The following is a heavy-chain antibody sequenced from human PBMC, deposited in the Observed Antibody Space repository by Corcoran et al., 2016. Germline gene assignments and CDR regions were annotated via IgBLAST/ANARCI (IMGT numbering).Heavy chain of an antibody. Sequence: QVQLVESGGGMVQPGRSLRLSCAASGFTFSSYGMHWVRQAPGKGREWVAVIWYDGSNKDYADSVKGRFTISRDNSKNTLYLQMNRLRAEDTAVYYGARGEPRYCSSTSCYTSGDYWGQGTLVTVSS. CDR2: IWYDGSNK. CDR1: GFTFSSYG. V-gene: IGHV3-33*01. CDR3: ARGEPRYCSSTSCYTSGDY. D-gene: IGHD2-2*02. J-gene: IGHJ4*02.